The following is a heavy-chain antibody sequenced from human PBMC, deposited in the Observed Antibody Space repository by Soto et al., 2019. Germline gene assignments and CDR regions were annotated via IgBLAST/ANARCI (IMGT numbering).Heavy chain of an antibody. CDR2: INHSGST. D-gene: IGHD2-2*01. V-gene: IGHV4-34*01. J-gene: IGHJ6*03. CDR3: ARGRPCSSTSCSARYYYYYMDV. Sequence: SETLSLTCAVYGGSFSGYYWSWIRQPPGKGLEWIGEINHSGSTNYNPSLKSRVTISVDTSKNQFSLKLSSVTAADTAVYYCARGRPCSSTSCSARYYYYYMDVWGQGTPVTVSS. CDR1: GGSFSGYY.